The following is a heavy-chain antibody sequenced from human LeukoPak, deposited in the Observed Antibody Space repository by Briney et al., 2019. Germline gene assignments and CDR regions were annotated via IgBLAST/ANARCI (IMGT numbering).Heavy chain of an antibody. CDR1: GGSIGSGYY. Sequence: RASETLSLTCTVSGGSIGSGYYWAWIRQPPGQGLEWIGSIHYGGTTHYNPSLQSRVTISADTSKNQFALDLRSVTAADTAVYYCTRDIGDFVSDFWGQGTLVTVSS. J-gene: IGHJ4*02. D-gene: IGHD2-21*02. CDR3: TRDIGDFVSDF. CDR2: IHYGGTT. V-gene: IGHV4-39*02.